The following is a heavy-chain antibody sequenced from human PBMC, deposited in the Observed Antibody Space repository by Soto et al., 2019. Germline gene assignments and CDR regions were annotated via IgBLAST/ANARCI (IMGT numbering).Heavy chain of an antibody. J-gene: IGHJ6*04. D-gene: IGHD1-26*01. CDR1: GYTFTSYG. Sequence: VASVKVSCKASGYTFTSYGISWVRQAPGQGLEWMGWISAYNGNTNYAQKLQGRVTMTTDTSTSTAYMELRSLRSDDTAVYYCARDLYSGSLRDGMDAWGKGTTATVYS. CDR2: ISAYNGNT. V-gene: IGHV1-18*01. CDR3: ARDLYSGSLRDGMDA.